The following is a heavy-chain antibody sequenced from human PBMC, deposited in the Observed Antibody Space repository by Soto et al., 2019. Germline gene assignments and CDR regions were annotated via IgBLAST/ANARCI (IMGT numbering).Heavy chain of an antibody. J-gene: IGHJ4*02. D-gene: IGHD3-10*01. V-gene: IGHV1-8*01. CDR2: MNPNSGNT. CDR1: GYTFTSYD. CDR3: AITHLRFGEHHY. Sequence: QVQLVQSGAEVKKPGASVKVSCKASGYTFTSYDINWVRQATGQGLEWMGWMNPNSGNTGYAQKFQGXVXXXRXXSLSTAYMELSSLRSEDTAVYYCAITHLRFGEHHYWGQGTLVTVSS.